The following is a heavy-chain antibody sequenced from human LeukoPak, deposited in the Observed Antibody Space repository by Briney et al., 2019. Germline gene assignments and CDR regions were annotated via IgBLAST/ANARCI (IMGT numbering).Heavy chain of an antibody. CDR2: INHSGST. Sequence: PSETLSLTCAVYGGSFRGYYWSWIRQPPGKGLEWIGEINHSGSTNYNPSLKSRVTISVDTSKNQFSLKLSSVTAADTAVYYCARSIAVAGTGDYWGQGTLVTVSS. CDR1: GGSFRGYY. D-gene: IGHD6-19*01. V-gene: IGHV4-34*01. J-gene: IGHJ4*02. CDR3: ARSIAVAGTGDY.